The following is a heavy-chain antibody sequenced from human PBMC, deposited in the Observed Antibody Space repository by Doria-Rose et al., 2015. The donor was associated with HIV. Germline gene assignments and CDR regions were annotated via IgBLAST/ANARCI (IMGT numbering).Heavy chain of an antibody. CDR1: GVSLSSPGMG. J-gene: IGHJ4*02. D-gene: IGHD6-13*01. Sequence: SGPVLVEPTETLTLTCTVSGVSLSSPGMGVSWIRQPPGKALEWLANIFSDDERSYKTSLKSRLTISRSTSNRQVVLTMTDMDPVDTATYYCARIKSSRWYHKYSFDFWGQGTLVIVSA. V-gene: IGHV2-26*01. CDR2: IFSDDER. CDR3: ARIKSSRWYHKYSFDF.